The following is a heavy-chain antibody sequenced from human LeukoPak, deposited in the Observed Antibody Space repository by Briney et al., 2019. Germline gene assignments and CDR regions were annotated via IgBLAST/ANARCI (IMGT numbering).Heavy chain of an antibody. CDR3: ARGADSNGYSNNFDY. V-gene: IGHV1-2*02. CDR2: INPNSGGT. Sequence: ASVKVSCKASGYPFTGYYMHWVRQAPGQGLEWMGWINPNSGGTNYAQKFQGRVTMTRDTSISTAYMELSRLRSEDTAVYYCARGADSNGYSNNFDYWGQGTLVTVSS. CDR1: GYPFTGYY. J-gene: IGHJ4*02. D-gene: IGHD3-22*01.